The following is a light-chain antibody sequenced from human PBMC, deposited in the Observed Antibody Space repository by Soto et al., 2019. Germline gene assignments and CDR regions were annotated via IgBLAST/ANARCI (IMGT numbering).Light chain of an antibody. Sequence: DIQMTQSPSTLSESVGDRVTITCRASQSTSSWLAWYQQKPGKAPKLLIYDASSLESGVPSRFSGSGSGTEFTLTISSLQPDDFANYYCQEYNSFPGLTFGGGTKVDIK. CDR2: DAS. J-gene: IGKJ4*01. CDR3: QEYNSFPGLT. V-gene: IGKV1-5*01. CDR1: QSTSSW.